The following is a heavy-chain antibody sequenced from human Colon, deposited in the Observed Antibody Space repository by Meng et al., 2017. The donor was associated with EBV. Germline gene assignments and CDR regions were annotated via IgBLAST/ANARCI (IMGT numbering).Heavy chain of an antibody. Sequence: QGQLQLVGAGLVKPSEPLSLACRVYGGSLSGYYWSWLRQTPGKGLEWIGEINHSGTINYNPSLRSRVTISVDRSNNQFSLRLSSVTAADTAVYYCARGGGVIKGLVTWFDPWGQGTLVTVSS. CDR2: INHSGTI. V-gene: IGHV4-34*01. CDR1: GGSLSGYY. CDR3: ARGGGVIKGLVTWFDP. D-gene: IGHD2-8*01. J-gene: IGHJ5*02.